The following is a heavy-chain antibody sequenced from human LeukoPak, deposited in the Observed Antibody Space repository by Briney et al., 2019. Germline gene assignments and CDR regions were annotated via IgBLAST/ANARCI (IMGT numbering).Heavy chain of an antibody. J-gene: IGHJ3*02. CDR1: GFTFDDYG. Sequence: GGSLRLSCAASGFTFDDYGMSWVRQAPGKGLEWVSGINWNGGSTGYADSVKGRFTISRDNAKNSLYLQMNSLRAEDTALYYCATISAAAQVGAFDIWGQGTMVTVSS. CDR3: ATISAAAQVGAFDI. V-gene: IGHV3-20*04. D-gene: IGHD6-13*01. CDR2: INWNGGST.